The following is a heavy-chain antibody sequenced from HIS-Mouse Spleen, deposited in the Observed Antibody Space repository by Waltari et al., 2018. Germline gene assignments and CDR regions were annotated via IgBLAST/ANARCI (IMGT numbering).Heavy chain of an antibody. V-gene: IGHV4-59*08. D-gene: IGHD2-15*01. CDR1: GGSISSYY. CDR3: ARGGLLAATYYFDY. Sequence: QVQLQESGPGLVKPSETLSLTCTVSGGSISSYYWSWIRQPPGKGLEWIGYIYYSGSTNYTPSLKSRVTISVDTSKNQFSLKLSSVTAADTAVYYCARGGLLAATYYFDYWGQGTLVTVYS. J-gene: IGHJ4*02. CDR2: IYYSGST.